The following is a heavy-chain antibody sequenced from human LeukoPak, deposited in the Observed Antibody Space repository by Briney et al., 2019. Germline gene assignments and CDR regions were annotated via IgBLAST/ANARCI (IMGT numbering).Heavy chain of an antibody. CDR2: IYTSGST. J-gene: IGHJ3*02. Sequence: SETLSLTCTVSGGSISGGSYYWSWIRQPAGKGLEWIGRIYTSGSTNYNPSLKSRVTISVDTSKNQFSLKLSSVTAADTAVYYCARDEPGITGTTDAFDIWGQGTMVTVSS. V-gene: IGHV4-61*02. CDR3: ARDEPGITGTTDAFDI. D-gene: IGHD1-14*01. CDR1: GGSISGGSYY.